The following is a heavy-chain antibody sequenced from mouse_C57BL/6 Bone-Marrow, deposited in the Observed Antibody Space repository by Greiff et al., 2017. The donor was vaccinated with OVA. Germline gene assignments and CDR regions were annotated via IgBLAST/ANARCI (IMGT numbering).Heavy chain of an antibody. D-gene: IGHD1-1*01. J-gene: IGHJ1*03. CDR1: GFTFSSYG. CDR2: ISSGGSYT. Sequence: EVKLMESGGDLVKPGGSLKLSCAASGFTFSSYGMSWVRQTPDKRLEWVATISSGGSYTYYPDSVKGRFPISRDNAKNTLYLQMSSLKSEDTAMYYCARHHYYGSSHWYFDVWGTGTTVTVSS. CDR3: ARHHYYGSSHWYFDV. V-gene: IGHV5-6*01.